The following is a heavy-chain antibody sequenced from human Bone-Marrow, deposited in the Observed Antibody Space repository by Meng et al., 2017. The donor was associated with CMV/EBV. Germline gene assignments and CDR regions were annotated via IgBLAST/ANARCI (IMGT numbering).Heavy chain of an antibody. Sequence: GGSLRLSCAVSGFNFSSYAMHWVRQAPGKGLEWVAVISYDGSNKYYADSVKGRFTISRDSSKNTLRLQMNSLRAEDTAVYYCARVSGSYYYFGMDGWGQGTTVTVSS. CDR2: ISYDGSNK. V-gene: IGHV3-30*14. D-gene: IGHD1-26*01. J-gene: IGHJ6*02. CDR1: GFNFSSYA. CDR3: ARVSGSYYYFGMDG.